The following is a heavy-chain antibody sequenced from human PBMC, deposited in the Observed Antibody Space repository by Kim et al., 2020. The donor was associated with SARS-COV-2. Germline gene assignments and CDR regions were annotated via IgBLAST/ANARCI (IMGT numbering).Heavy chain of an antibody. CDR1: GFTFGDYA. Sequence: GGSLRLSCSASGFTFGDYAMSWVRQAPGKGLEWVGFFRSKAYGGTTEYAASVKGRFTISRDDSKSVAYLQMNSLETEDTAVYYCCRGTMYSDTSGYSYWGQGTLVTVSS. CDR2: FRSKAYGGTT. V-gene: IGHV3-49*04. D-gene: IGHD3-22*01. J-gene: IGHJ4*02. CDR3: CRGTMYSDTSGYSY.